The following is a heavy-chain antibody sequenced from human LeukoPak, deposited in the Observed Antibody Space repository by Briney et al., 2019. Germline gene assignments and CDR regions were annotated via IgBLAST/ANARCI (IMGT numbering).Heavy chain of an antibody. J-gene: IGHJ6*02. V-gene: IGHV4-34*01. D-gene: IGHD3-16*01. Sequence: PSETLSLTCAVYGGSFSGYYWSWIRQPPGKGLEWIGEINHSGSTNYNPSLKSRVTISVDTSKNQFSLKLSSVTAADTAVYYCARGDYDPSRPHYYGMDVWGQRTTVTVSS. CDR1: GGSFSGYY. CDR2: INHSGST. CDR3: ARGDYDPSRPHYYGMDV.